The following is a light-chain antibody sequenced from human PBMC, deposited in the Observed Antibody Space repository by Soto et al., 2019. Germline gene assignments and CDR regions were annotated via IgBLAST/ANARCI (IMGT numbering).Light chain of an antibody. V-gene: IGKV3-15*01. J-gene: IGKJ3*01. CDR2: GAS. Sequence: EIVMTQSPATLSVSPGERATLSCRASQSVSSNLAWYQQKPGQAPRLLIYGASTRATGIPARFSGSGSGTEFTLTISSLQSEDFAVYYCQRYKSAPTFGPGTKVDIK. CDR1: QSVSSN. CDR3: QRYKSAPT.